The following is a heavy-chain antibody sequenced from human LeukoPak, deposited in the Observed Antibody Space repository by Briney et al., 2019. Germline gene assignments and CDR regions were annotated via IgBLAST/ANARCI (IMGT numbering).Heavy chain of an antibody. CDR1: GGSISSSSYY. D-gene: IGHD3-3*01. J-gene: IGHJ6*03. V-gene: IGHV4-39*02. CDR3: ARDRAKANYDFWSGYLVGMCMDV. Sequence: PSETLSLTCTVSGGSISSSSYYWGWIRQPPGKGLEWIGSIYYSGSTYYNPSLKSRVTISVDTSKNQFSLKLSSVTAADTAVYYCARDRAKANYDFWSGYLVGMCMDVWGKGTTVTVSS. CDR2: IYYSGST.